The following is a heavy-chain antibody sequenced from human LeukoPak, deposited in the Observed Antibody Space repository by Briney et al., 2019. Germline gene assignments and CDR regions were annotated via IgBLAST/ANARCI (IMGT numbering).Heavy chain of an antibody. D-gene: IGHD3-10*01. Sequence: GGSLRLSCAASGFTFSSYAMSWVRQAPGTGLEWVSAVSGSGGSTYYADSVKGRFTISRDNSKDTLYLQMNSLRAEDTAVYFCAKRSSYGSGSYFYYYGMDVWGQGTTVTVSS. CDR3: AKRSSYGSGSYFYYYGMDV. CDR1: GFTFSSYA. CDR2: VSGSGGST. V-gene: IGHV3-23*01. J-gene: IGHJ6*02.